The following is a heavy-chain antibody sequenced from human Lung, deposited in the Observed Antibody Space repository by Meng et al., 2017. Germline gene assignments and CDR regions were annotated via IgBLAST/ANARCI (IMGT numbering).Heavy chain of an antibody. Sequence: QVHLTQWCPGLLKPSETLSLTCVVSGGSFSDYYWSWIRKPPGKGLEWIGEINHSGSTNYNPSLESRATISVDTSQNNLSLKLSSVTAADSAVYYCARGPTTMAHDFDYWGQGTLVTVSS. V-gene: IGHV4-34*01. CDR1: GGSFSDYY. J-gene: IGHJ4*02. CDR3: ARGPTTMAHDFDY. CDR2: INHSGST. D-gene: IGHD4-11*01.